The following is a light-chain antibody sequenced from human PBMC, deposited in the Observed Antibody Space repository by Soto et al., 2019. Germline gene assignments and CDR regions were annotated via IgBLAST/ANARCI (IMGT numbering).Light chain of an antibody. CDR3: QQYGSSPLT. V-gene: IGKV3-20*01. CDR1: QSVSSSY. J-gene: IGKJ2*01. CDR2: GAS. Sequence: EIVLTQSPGTLSLSPGERATLSCRASQSVSSSYLAWYQKKPGQAPRHLIYGASSRATGIPDRFSGSGSGTDFTLTISSLEPEVFAVYYCQQYGSSPLTFGQGTKLEIK.